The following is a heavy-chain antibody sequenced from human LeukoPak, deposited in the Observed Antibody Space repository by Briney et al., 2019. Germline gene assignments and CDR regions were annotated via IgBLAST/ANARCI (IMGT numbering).Heavy chain of an antibody. D-gene: IGHD5-18*01. Sequence: SETLSLTCAVYGGSFSGYYWSWIRQPPGKGLEWIGEINHSGSTNYNPSLKSRVTISVDTSKNQFSLKLSSVTAADTAVYYCARARGYSYGYYYYYMDVWGKGTMVTVSS. V-gene: IGHV4-34*01. CDR3: ARARGYSYGYYYYYMDV. J-gene: IGHJ6*03. CDR2: INHSGST. CDR1: GGSFSGYY.